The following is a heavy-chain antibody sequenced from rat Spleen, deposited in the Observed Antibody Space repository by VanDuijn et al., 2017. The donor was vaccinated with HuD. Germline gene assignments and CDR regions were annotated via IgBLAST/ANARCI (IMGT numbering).Heavy chain of an antibody. V-gene: IGHV5-29*01. CDR3: ARRHYGYTDYFDY. J-gene: IGHJ2*01. CDR1: GFTFSSFP. Sequence: EVQLVESDGGLVQPGRSMKLSCAASGFTFSSFPMAWVRQAPTKGLEWVATISYDGSSTYYRDSVKGRFTISRDNAKSTLSLQMDSLRSEDTATYYCARRHYGYTDYFDYWGQGVMVTVSS. D-gene: IGHD1-9*01. CDR2: ISYDGSST.